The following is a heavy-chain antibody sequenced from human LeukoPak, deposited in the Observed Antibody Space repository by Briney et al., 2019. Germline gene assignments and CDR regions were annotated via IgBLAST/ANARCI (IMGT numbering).Heavy chain of an antibody. CDR2: ISSSSYI. CDR1: GFTFSSYS. Sequence: GGSLRLSCAASGFTFSSYSMNWVRQAPGKGLEWVSSISSSSYIYYADSVKGRFTISRDNAKNSLYLQMNSLRAEDTAVYYCARQVTMVRGVIWGQGTLVTVSS. D-gene: IGHD3-10*01. V-gene: IGHV3-21*01. J-gene: IGHJ4*02. CDR3: ARQVTMVRGVI.